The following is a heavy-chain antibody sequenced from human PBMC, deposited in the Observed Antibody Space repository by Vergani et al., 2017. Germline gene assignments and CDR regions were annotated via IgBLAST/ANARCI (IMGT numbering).Heavy chain of an antibody. D-gene: IGHD6-13*01. CDR1: GGTFSSYA. CDR3: ARIPGIAAAGTLWWPQEKYYYYGMDV. CDR2: IIPIFGTA. J-gene: IGHJ6*02. Sequence: QVQLVQSGAEVKKPGSSVKVSCKASGGTFSSYAISWVRQAPGQGLEWMGGIIPIFGTANYAQKFQGRVTITADESTSTAYMELSSLRSEDTAVYYCARIPGIAAAGTLWWPQEKYYYYGMDVWGQGTTVTVSS. V-gene: IGHV1-69*01.